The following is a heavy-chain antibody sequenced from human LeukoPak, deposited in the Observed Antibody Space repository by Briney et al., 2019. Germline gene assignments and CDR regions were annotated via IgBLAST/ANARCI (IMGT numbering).Heavy chain of an antibody. V-gene: IGHV3-23*01. D-gene: IGHD6-13*01. CDR1: GFTFSSYA. Sequence: GGSLRLSCAGSGFTFSSYAMSWVRQAPGKGLEWVSAISGSGGSTYYADSVKGRFTISRDNSKNTLYLQMNSLRAEDTAVYYCAKDRSSSWYSRFCDYWGQGTLVTVSS. CDR2: ISGSGGST. CDR3: AKDRSSSWYSRFCDY. J-gene: IGHJ4*02.